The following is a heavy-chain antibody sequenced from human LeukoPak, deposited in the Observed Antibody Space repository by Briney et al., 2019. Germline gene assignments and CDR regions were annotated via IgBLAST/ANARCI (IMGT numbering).Heavy chain of an antibody. Sequence: GRSLRLSCAASGFTFSSYAMHWVRQAPGKGLEWVAVMLYDGTNKYYAASVEGRFLISRDNSKNTLYLQMNSLRVDDTAVYYCARGRSLCTTSVPCVPDFWGQGTLASVSS. CDR3: ARGRSLCTTSVPCVPDF. CDR2: MLYDGTNK. D-gene: IGHD2-2*01. CDR1: GFTFSSYA. V-gene: IGHV3-30-3*01. J-gene: IGHJ4*02.